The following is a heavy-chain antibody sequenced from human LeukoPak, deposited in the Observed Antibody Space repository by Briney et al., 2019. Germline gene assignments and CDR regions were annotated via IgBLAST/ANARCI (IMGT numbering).Heavy chain of an antibody. V-gene: IGHV3-66*01. CDR3: AGGATYGEGMDV. Sequence: PGGSLRLSCAAYGFTVSSNSMSWVRQAPGKGLEWVSVIYSGGSTYYTDTVKGRFTIARDKSKNTLFLQMNGLRAEDTAVYYCAGGATYGEGMDVWGQGTTVTVSS. CDR2: IYSGGST. D-gene: IGHD1-26*01. J-gene: IGHJ6*02. CDR1: GFTVSSNS.